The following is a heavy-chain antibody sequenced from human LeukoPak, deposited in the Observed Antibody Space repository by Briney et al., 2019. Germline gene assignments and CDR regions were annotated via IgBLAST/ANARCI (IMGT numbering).Heavy chain of an antibody. V-gene: IGHV3-23*01. Sequence: GGSLRLSCAASGFTFSSYAMSWVRQAPGKGLEWVSAISGSGGSTYYADSVKGRFTISRDNSKNTLYLQMNNLRAEDTAVYYCASKRWLQSSFDYWGQGTLVTVSS. CDR1: GFTFSSYA. CDR3: ASKRWLQSSFDY. J-gene: IGHJ4*02. CDR2: ISGSGGST. D-gene: IGHD5-24*01.